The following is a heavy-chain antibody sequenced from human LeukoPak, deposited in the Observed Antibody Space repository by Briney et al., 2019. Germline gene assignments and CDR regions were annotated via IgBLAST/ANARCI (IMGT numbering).Heavy chain of an antibody. CDR3: AKGIYSSGWSYFDY. D-gene: IGHD6-19*01. CDR2: ISDSGGST. J-gene: IGHJ4*01. V-gene: IGHV3-23*01. CDR1: GITLSNYG. Sequence: PGGSLRLSCAVSGITLSNYGMGWVRQAPGKGLEWVAGISDSGGSTNYADSVKGRFTISRDNPKNTLYLQMNSLRAEDTAVYYCAKGIYSSGWSYFDYWGHGTLVTVSS.